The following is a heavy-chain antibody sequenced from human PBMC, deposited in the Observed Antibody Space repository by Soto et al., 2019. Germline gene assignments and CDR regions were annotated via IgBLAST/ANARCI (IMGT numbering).Heavy chain of an antibody. V-gene: IGHV1-46*04. CDR3: AIRLAAGDV. CDR2: INPTGGST. D-gene: IGHD2-8*02. CDR1: GYTFINYY. J-gene: IGHJ4*02. Sequence: QVQLVQSGAEVKKPGASVKVSCKASGYTFINYYIHWVRQAPGHGLEWMAIINPTGGSTNYAQKLQGRLTLTMDTSTSTVYMELRRLTSEDTSMYCFAIRLAAGDVWGQGTLVTVSA.